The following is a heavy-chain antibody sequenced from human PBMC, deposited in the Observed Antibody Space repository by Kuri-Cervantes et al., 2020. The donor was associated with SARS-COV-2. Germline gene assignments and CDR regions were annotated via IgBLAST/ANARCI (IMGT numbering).Heavy chain of an antibody. V-gene: IGHV4-59*08. J-gene: IGHJ4*02. CDR2: IYDSGST. D-gene: IGHD3-22*01. Sequence: SETLSLTCTVSGGSITNYYWNWIRQPPGKGLEWIGFIYDSGSTNFNPSLKSRVIISVDTSKNQFSLKLSSVTAADTAVYYCASPLGSSGYYYAYWGQGTLVTVSS. CDR3: ASPLGSSGYYYAY. CDR1: GGSITNYY.